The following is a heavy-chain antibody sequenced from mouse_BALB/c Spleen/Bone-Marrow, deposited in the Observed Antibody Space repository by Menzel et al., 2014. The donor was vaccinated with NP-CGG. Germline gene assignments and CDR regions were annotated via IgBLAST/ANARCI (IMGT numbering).Heavy chain of an antibody. Sequence: DVMLVESGGGLVKPGGSLKLSCAASGFTFSDYYMYWVRQTPEKRLEWVATISDGGSYTYYPDSVKGRFTISRDNAKNNLYQQMSSLKSEDTAMYYCARGGQLGAMDYWGQGTSVTVSS. J-gene: IGHJ4*01. V-gene: IGHV5-4*02. CDR1: GFTFSDYY. CDR3: ARGGQLGAMDY. CDR2: ISDGGSYT. D-gene: IGHD3-2*01.